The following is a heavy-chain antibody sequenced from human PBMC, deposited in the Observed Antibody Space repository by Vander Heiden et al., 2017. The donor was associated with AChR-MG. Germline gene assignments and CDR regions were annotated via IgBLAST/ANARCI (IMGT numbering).Heavy chain of an antibody. V-gene: IGHV3-30-3*01. J-gene: IGHJ4*02. CDR1: GFTFRSYA. CDR3: ARDQRVVVTAILEY. D-gene: IGHD2-21*02. CDR2: ISYDGSNK. Sequence: QVQLVESGGGVVQPGRSLRLSCAASGFTFRSYAMHWARQAPGKGLEWVAVISYDGSNKYYADSVKGRFTISRDNSKNTLFLQINSLRPEDTAVYYCARDQRVVVTAILEYWGQGTLVTVSS.